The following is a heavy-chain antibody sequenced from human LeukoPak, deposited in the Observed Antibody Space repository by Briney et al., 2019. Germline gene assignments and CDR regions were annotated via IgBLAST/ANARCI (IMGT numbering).Heavy chain of an antibody. V-gene: IGHV4-61*01. D-gene: IGHD6-19*01. CDR1: GGSISSSSYY. CDR3: ARGPRYSSGWDV. J-gene: IGHJ6*04. Sequence: PSETLSLTCTVSGGSISSSSYYWSWIRQPPGKGLEWIGYIYYSGSTNHNPSLKSRVTISVDTSKNQFSLKLSSVTAADTAVYYCARGPRYSSGWDVWGKGTTVTISS. CDR2: IYYSGST.